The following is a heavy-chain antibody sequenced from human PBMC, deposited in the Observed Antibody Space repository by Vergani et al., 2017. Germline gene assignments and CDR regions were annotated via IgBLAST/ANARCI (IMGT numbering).Heavy chain of an antibody. V-gene: IGHV2-26*01. CDR1: GFSLSNARMG. Sequence: QVTLKESGPVLVKPTETLTLTCTVSGFSLSNARMGVSWIRQPPGKALEWLAHIFSNDEKSYSTSLKSRLTISKDTSKSQVVLTMTNMDPVDTATYYCARIYRNRYSSSWYYFDYWGQGTLVTVSS. CDR2: IFSNDEK. J-gene: IGHJ4*02. D-gene: IGHD6-13*01. CDR3: ARIYRNRYSSSWYYFDY.